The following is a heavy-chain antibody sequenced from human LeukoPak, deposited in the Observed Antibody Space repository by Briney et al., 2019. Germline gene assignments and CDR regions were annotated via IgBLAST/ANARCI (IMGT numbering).Heavy chain of an antibody. CDR3: AKSLRYSSGCHHFDY. CDR1: GFTFSSYG. D-gene: IGHD6-19*01. J-gene: IGHJ4*02. V-gene: IGHV3-30*18. CDR2: ISYDGSNK. Sequence: PGGSLRLSCAASGFTFSSYGIHWVRQAPGKGLEWVAVISYDGSNKYYADSVKGRFTISRDNSKNTVYLQMNSLRVEDTAVYYCAKSLRYSSGCHHFDYWGQGTLVTVSS.